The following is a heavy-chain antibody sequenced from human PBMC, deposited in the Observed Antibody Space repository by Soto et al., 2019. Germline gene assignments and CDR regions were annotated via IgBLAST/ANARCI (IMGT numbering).Heavy chain of an antibody. CDR3: VKNSGGFKT. J-gene: IGHJ5*02. D-gene: IGHD3-10*01. Sequence: QLLQSGGGLVQPGGSLTLSCAASGFTFGTTDMSWVRQAPGEGLEWVSTIDGSGGITYYADSVKGRFTISRDNSRNTVYLQMNSLRCDDTALYYCVKNSGGFKTWGQRALVTVSS. CDR2: IDGSGGIT. CDR1: GFTFGTTD. V-gene: IGHV3-23*01.